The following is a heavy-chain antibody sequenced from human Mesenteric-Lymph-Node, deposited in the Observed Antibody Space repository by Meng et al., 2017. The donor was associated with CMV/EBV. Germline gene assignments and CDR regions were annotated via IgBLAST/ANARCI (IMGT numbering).Heavy chain of an antibody. J-gene: IGHJ4*02. V-gene: IGHV1-69*01. CDR2: SSYVIETT. D-gene: IGHD3-10*01. CDR3: ARDKTFGDSLGVGY. Sequence: ASGGTLSTYAFSWVRQAPGEGLEGMRGSSYVIETTNYAQKFQGRVTITADESKNTTYMKLSSLRSEDTAIYYCARDKTFGDSLGVGYWGQGTLVTVSS. CDR1: GGTLSTYA.